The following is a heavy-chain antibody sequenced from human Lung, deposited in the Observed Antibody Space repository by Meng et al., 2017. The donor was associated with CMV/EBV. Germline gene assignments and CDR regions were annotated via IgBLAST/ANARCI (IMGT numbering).Heavy chain of an antibody. CDR1: GFTCSSYA. Sequence: LGVSCAASGFTCSSYAMHWVRQAPGKGLEWVAVISYDGSNKYYADSVKGRFTISRDNSKNTLYLQMNSLRAEDTAVYYCASLRDFDYWGQGTLVTVSS. D-gene: IGHD3-16*01. V-gene: IGHV3-30*04. CDR2: ISYDGSNK. J-gene: IGHJ4*02. CDR3: ASLRDFDY.